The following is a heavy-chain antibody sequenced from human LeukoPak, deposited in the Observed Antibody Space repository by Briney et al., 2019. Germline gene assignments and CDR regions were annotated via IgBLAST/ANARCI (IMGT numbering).Heavy chain of an antibody. Sequence: PSETLSLTCTVSGGSISSSYWSRIRQPPGKGLEWIGNIYYSGSTNYNPSLKSRVTISVDTSKNQFSLRLSSVTAADTAVYYCARDDYGDFFFDSWGQGTLVTVSS. J-gene: IGHJ4*02. V-gene: IGHV4-59*01. CDR3: ARDDYGDFFFDS. CDR2: IYYSGST. D-gene: IGHD4-17*01. CDR1: GGSISSSY.